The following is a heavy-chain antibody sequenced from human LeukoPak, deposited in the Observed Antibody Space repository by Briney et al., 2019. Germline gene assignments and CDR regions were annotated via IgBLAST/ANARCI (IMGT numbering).Heavy chain of an antibody. J-gene: IGHJ4*02. CDR1: GFTFSSYG. Sequence: GGSLRLSCAASGFTFSSYGMHWVRQAPGKGLEWVAFIRYDGSNKYYADSVKGRFTISRDNSKNTLYLQMNSLRAEDTAVYYCAKDGTAYSSSWYGFDYWGQGTLVTVSS. CDR3: AKDGTAYSSSWYGFDY. D-gene: IGHD6-13*01. CDR2: IRYDGSNK. V-gene: IGHV3-30*02.